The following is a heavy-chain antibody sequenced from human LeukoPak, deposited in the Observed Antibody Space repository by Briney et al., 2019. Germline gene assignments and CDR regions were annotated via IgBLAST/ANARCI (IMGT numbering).Heavy chain of an antibody. J-gene: IGHJ4*02. CDR1: GFTFDDYA. V-gene: IGHV3-43*02. CDR3: AKDMEMATIKLFDF. D-gene: IGHD5-24*01. Sequence: GGSLRLSCAASGFTFDDYAMHWVRQVPGKGLEWVSLFSGDGGSTYYADSVKGRFTISRDNSKNSLYLQMNSLRTEDTALYYCAKDMEMATIKLFDFWGQGTLVTVS. CDR2: FSGDGGST.